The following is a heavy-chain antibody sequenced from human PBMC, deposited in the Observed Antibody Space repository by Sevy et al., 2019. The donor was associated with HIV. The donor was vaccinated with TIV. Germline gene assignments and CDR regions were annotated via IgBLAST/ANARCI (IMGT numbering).Heavy chain of an antibody. CDR3: ARDNLVVYAIRAFDI. D-gene: IGHD2-8*02. J-gene: IGHJ3*02. Sequence: GGSLRLSCAASGFTFSSYSMNWVRQAPGKGLEWVSSISSSSSYIYYADSVKGRFTISRDNAKKPLYLQMNSLRAEYTAVYYCARDNLVVYAIRAFDIWGQGTMVTVSS. CDR2: ISSSSSYI. V-gene: IGHV3-21*01. CDR1: GFTFSSYS.